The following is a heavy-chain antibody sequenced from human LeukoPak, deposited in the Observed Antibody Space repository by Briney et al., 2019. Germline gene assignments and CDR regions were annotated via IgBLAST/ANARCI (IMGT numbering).Heavy chain of an antibody. CDR3: AKDVGHNWFDP. CDR2: ISCSGDST. V-gene: IGHV3-23*01. J-gene: IGHJ5*02. D-gene: IGHD1-26*01. Sequence: GGSLRLSCAASGFTFSSYAMSWVRPAPGKGLEWVSVISCSGDSTYYADSVKGRFTISRDNSKNTLYLQMNSLRAEDTAVYYCAKDVGHNWFDPWGQGTLVTVSS. CDR1: GFTFSSYA.